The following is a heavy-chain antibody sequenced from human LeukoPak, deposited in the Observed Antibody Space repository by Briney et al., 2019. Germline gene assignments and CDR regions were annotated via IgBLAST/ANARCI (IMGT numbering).Heavy chain of an antibody. CDR1: GNSISSGDNY. V-gene: IGHV4-61*02. Sequence: PSQTLSLTCTVSGNSISSGDNYWSWIRQPAGKGLEWIGRIYTSGSTNYNPSLKSRVTISVDTSKNQFSLKLSSVTAADTAVYYCATSGWYLLPGVYWGQGTLVTVSS. J-gene: IGHJ4*02. D-gene: IGHD6-19*01. CDR3: ATSGWYLLPGVY. CDR2: IYTSGST.